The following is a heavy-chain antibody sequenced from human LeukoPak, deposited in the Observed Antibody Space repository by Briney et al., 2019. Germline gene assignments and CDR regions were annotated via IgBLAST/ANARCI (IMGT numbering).Heavy chain of an antibody. CDR1: GFSFSNYA. J-gene: IGHJ4*02. V-gene: IGHV3-23*01. CDR2: ISGSGGST. Sequence: LPGGSLRLSCVPSGFSFSNYAMSWVRQAPGKGLEWVSSISGSGGSTHYADSVKGRFTISRDKTKNTLYLQMNSLRAEDTAVYYCAKSSYYDASGYYREYYFDYWGQGTLVTVSS. CDR3: AKSSYYDASGYYREYYFDY. D-gene: IGHD3-22*01.